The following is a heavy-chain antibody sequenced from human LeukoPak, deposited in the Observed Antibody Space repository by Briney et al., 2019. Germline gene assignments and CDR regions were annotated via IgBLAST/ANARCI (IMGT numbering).Heavy chain of an antibody. CDR3: ARDCGCYLQPTDF. V-gene: IGHV3-23*01. Sequence: GGSLRLSCAPSGFTFTTYDMTCVRQAPGKGLEWVSSITGSGAGTYYADSVKGRFTISRDNSKNTVYLQMNSLRAEDTALYHCARDCGCYLQPTDFWGQGTLVTVSS. CDR1: GFTFTTYD. CDR2: ITGSGAGT. J-gene: IGHJ4*02. D-gene: IGHD4/OR15-4a*01.